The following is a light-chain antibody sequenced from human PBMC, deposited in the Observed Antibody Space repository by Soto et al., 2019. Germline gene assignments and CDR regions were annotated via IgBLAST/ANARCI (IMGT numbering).Light chain of an antibody. CDR1: QSVTSNS. CDR3: QQYGSSRIT. CDR2: GAS. V-gene: IGKV3-20*01. J-gene: IGKJ5*01. Sequence: EIVLTQSPGTVSLSPGERATLSCRASQSVTSNSLAWYHQKFGQPPRLLIYGASSRATGIPDRFSGSGSGTDFTLTISRLEPEDFAVYYCQQYGSSRITFGQGTRLEIK.